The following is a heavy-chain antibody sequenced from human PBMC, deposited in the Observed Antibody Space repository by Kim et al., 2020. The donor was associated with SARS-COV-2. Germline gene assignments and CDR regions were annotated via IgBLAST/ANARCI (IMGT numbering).Heavy chain of an antibody. D-gene: IGHD6-13*01. CDR1: GFTVSSNY. CDR3: ARDMIEGIAAYYPQTNYYYYGMDV. J-gene: IGHJ6*02. CDR2: IYSGGST. Sequence: GGSLRLSCAASGFTVSSNYMSWVRQAPGKGLEWVSVIYSGGSTYYADSVKGRFTISRDNSKNTLYLQMNSLRAEDTAVYYCARDMIEGIAAYYPQTNYYYYGMDVWGQGTTVTVSS. V-gene: IGHV3-53*01.